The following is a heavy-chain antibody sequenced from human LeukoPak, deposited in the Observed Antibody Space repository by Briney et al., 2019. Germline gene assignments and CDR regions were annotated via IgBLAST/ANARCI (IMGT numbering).Heavy chain of an antibody. J-gene: IGHJ5*02. D-gene: IGHD2-21*01. CDR2: INPNSGGT. CDR3: ARADRLDGGPYLIGP. CDR1: GYTFTDYY. Sequence: ASVKVSCKTSGYTFTDYYLHWVRQAPGQGLEWMGWINPNSGGTSSAQKFQGRVTMTGDTSITTVYMEVAWLTSEDTAIYYCARADRLDGGPYLIGPWGQGTLVTVSS. V-gene: IGHV1-2*02.